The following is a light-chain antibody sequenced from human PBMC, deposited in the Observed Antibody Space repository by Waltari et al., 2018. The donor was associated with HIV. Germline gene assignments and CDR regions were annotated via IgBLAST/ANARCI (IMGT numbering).Light chain of an antibody. V-gene: IGKV3-11*01. CDR3: QQRTNWPPWT. CDR2: SAS. J-gene: IGKJ1*01. Sequence: EILLTQSPATLSLSPGERATLSCRASTSISNYLAWYQQKPGQAPRLLIHSASTRATGIPARFSGSGSGTDFTLTISSLEPEDFATYYCQQRTNWPPWTFGQGTKVEIK. CDR1: TSISNY.